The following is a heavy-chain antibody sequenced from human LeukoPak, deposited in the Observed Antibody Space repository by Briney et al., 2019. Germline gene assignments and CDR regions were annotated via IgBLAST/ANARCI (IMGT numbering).Heavy chain of an antibody. CDR2: TYYRSKWYN. Sequence: SRTLSLTCAISGDSVSSNSAAWNWIRQSPSRGLEWLGRTYYRSKWYNDYAVSVKSRITINPDTSKNQFSLQLNSVTPEDTAVYYCARVHQGIAVAGTFFDYWGQGTLVTVSS. J-gene: IGHJ4*02. CDR1: GDSVSSNSAA. V-gene: IGHV6-1*01. CDR3: ARVHQGIAVAGTFFDY. D-gene: IGHD6-19*01.